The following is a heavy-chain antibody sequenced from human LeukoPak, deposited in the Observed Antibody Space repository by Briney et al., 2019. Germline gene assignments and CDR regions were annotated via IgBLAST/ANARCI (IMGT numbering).Heavy chain of an antibody. Sequence: PSETLSLTCTVSGGSISSGGYYWSWIRQHPGKGLEWIGCIYYIGTSYYNPSLKSRLTISVDTSKNQFSLNLSSVTAADTAVYYCARQHLAVATIIDYWGQGTLVTVSS. CDR2: IYYIGTS. J-gene: IGHJ4*02. CDR1: GGSISSGGYY. D-gene: IGHD5-12*01. CDR3: ARQHLAVATIIDY. V-gene: IGHV4-39*01.